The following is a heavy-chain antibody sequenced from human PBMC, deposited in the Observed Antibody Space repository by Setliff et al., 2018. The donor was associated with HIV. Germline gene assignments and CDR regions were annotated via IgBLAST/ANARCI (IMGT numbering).Heavy chain of an antibody. CDR2: ISAYYGNT. J-gene: IGHJ4*02. V-gene: IGHV1-18*01. CDR1: GYTFTSFG. Sequence: ASVKVSCKASGYTFTSFGISWVRQAPGQGLEWMGRISAYYGNTDHAQRLQGRVTMTTDTSTRTAYMELRSLRSDDTAVYYCARAAVAGPWRKLDYWGQGTLVTVSS. D-gene: IGHD6-19*01. CDR3: ARAAVAGPWRKLDY.